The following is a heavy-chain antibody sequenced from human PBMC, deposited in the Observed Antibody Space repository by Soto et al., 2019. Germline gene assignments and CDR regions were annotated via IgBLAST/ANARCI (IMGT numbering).Heavy chain of an antibody. CDR1: GFTFGDYA. CDR3: TSGYVTNYYYYYGMDV. CDR2: IRSKAYGGTT. Sequence: LRLSCTASGFTFGDYAMSWVRQAPGKGLEWVGFIRSKAYGGTTEYAASVKGRFTISRDDSKSIAYLQMNSLKTEDTAVYYCTSGYVTNYYYYYGMDVWGQGTTVTVSS. D-gene: IGHD5-12*01. V-gene: IGHV3-49*04. J-gene: IGHJ6*02.